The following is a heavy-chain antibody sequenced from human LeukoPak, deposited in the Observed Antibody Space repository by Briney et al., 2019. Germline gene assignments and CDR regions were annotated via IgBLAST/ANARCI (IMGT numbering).Heavy chain of an antibody. V-gene: IGHV3-21*01. Sequence: GGSLRLSCAASGFTFRSYSMNWVRQAPGKGLEWVSSISSSSSYIYYADSVKGRFTISRDNAKNSLYLQMNSLRAEDTAVYYCARGGSSGYYSDYWGQGTLVTVSS. J-gene: IGHJ4*02. CDR3: ARGGSSGYYSDY. D-gene: IGHD3-22*01. CDR1: GFTFRSYS. CDR2: ISSSSSYI.